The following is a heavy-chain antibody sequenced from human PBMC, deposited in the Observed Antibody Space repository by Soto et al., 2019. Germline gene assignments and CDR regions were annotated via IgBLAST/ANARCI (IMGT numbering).Heavy chain of an antibody. CDR1: GLTFSNSW. CDR3: TRVSRVSLPDR. J-gene: IGHJ4*02. V-gene: IGHV3-7*04. CDR2: INPDGSGK. Sequence: EVQLVESGGGLVQPGGSLRLSCEVSGLTFSNSWMNWVRQPPGKGLEWVANINPDGSGKYYVESLRGRFTISRDNAKNALYLQMNSLRAEDTAVYYCTRVSRVSLPDRWGQGALVTVSS.